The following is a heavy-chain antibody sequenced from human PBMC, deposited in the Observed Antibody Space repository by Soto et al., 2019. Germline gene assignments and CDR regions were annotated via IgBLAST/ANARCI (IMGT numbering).Heavy chain of an antibody. D-gene: IGHD6-19*01. J-gene: IGHJ4*02. CDR3: AKDLAVASPLTYYFDY. CDR1: GFTFSSYA. V-gene: IGHV3-23*01. CDR2: ISGSGGST. Sequence: EVQLLESGGGLVQPGGSLRLSCAASGFTFSSYAMSWVRQAPGKGLEWVSAISGSGGSTYYADSVKGRFNISRDNSNNTLYLQMNSLRAEDTAVYYCAKDLAVASPLTYYFDYWGQGTLVTVSS.